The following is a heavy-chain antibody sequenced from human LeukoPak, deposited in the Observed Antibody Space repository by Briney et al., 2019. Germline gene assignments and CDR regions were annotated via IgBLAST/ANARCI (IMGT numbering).Heavy chain of an antibody. D-gene: IGHD3-16*02. Sequence: SQTLSLTCAISGDSVSSNSAAWNWIRQSPSRGLEWLGRTYYRSKWYNDYALSVKSRITINPDTSKNQFSLKLSSVTTADTAVYYCARVNYELGGVIALDVFDIWGQGTMVTVS. CDR2: TYYRSKWYN. J-gene: IGHJ3*02. V-gene: IGHV6-1*01. CDR3: ARVNYELGGVIALDVFDI. CDR1: GDSVSSNSAA.